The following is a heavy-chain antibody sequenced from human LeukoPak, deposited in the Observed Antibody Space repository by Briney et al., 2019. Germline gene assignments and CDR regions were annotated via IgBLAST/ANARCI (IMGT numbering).Heavy chain of an antibody. CDR2: ISGSGGST. CDR1: GFTFSSYA. J-gene: IGHJ3*02. V-gene: IGHV3-23*01. D-gene: IGHD3-3*01. Sequence: GGSLRLSCAASGFTFSSYAMSWVRQAPGKGLEWVSGISGSGGSTYYADSVKGRFTISRDNSKNTLYLQMNSLRAEDTAVYYCAKSGGYYTALRAFDIWGQGTMVTVSS. CDR3: AKSGGYYTALRAFDI.